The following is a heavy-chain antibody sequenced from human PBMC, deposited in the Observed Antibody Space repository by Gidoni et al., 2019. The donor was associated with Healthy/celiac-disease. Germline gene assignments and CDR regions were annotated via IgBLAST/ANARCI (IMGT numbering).Heavy chain of an antibody. Sequence: QVQLVQSGAEVKKPGASVKVSCKASGYTFTSYYIHWVRQAPGQGLEWMGIINPSGGSTSYAQKFQGRVTMTRDTSTSTVYMELSSLRSEDTAVYYCARESRDIVVVPAAYNWFDPWGQGTLVTVSS. J-gene: IGHJ5*02. CDR1: GYTFTSYY. CDR3: ARESRDIVVVPAAYNWFDP. D-gene: IGHD2-2*01. CDR2: INPSGGST. V-gene: IGHV1-46*03.